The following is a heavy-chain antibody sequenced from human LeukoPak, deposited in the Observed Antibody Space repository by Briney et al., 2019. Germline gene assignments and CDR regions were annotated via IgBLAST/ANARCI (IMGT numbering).Heavy chain of an antibody. J-gene: IGHJ4*02. Sequence: GGSLRLSCAASGFTFSTFAMIWVRQPPGKGLEWVSSIFPSGGEIHYADSVRGRFTISRDNSKSILSLQMNSLRAEDTAIYYCARRKGTVLTGYYIDYWGQGTLVTVSS. D-gene: IGHD3-9*01. V-gene: IGHV3-23*01. CDR2: IFPSGGEI. CDR1: GFTFSTFA. CDR3: ARRKGTVLTGYYIDY.